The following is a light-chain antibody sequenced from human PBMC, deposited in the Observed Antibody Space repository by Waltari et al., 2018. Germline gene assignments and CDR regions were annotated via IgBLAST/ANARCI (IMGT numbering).Light chain of an antibody. V-gene: IGKV4-1*01. CDR3: QQYYSTPYS. CDR1: QSLLYSSINKNF. J-gene: IGKJ2*03. Sequence: DIVMTQSPDSLAVSLGERVTINCKSSQSLLYSSINKNFLAWYQQKPGQAPKLLIYWASTRESGFPNRFSGSGSGTDFSLTISGLQAEDVAVYYCQQYYSTPYSFGQGTYLDIK. CDR2: WAS.